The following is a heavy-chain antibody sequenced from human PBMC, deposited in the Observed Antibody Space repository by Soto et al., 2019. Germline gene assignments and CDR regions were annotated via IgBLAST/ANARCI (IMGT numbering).Heavy chain of an antibody. J-gene: IGHJ4*02. CDR1: GYTFTSYG. CDR3: ARGQKLFQDGRFDY. CDR2: ISAYNGNT. Sequence: ASVKVSCKASGYTFTSYGITWVRQAPGQGLERMGWISAYNGNTNYAQRLQGRVTMTTDTSTTTAYMELRSLRSDDTAVYYCARGQKLFQDGRFDYWGQGTLVTVSS. V-gene: IGHV1-18*01. D-gene: IGHD1-1*01.